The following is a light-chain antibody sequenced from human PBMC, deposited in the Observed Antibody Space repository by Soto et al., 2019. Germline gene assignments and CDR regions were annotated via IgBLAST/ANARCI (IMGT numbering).Light chain of an antibody. V-gene: IGKV3-20*01. CDR3: QQYGSSPRT. J-gene: IGKJ3*01. CDR2: SAS. CDR1: ESVASPN. Sequence: EVVLTQSPATPSWSPGEAATLSCRAVESVASPNLAWYQQKPGQAPRLLFYSASRRATGVPDRFSGSGSGTDFTLTISRLEPEDFAVYYCQQYGSSPRTFGPGTKVDIK.